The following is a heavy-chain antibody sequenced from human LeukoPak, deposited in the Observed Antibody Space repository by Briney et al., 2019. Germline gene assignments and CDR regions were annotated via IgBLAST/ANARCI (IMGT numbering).Heavy chain of an antibody. V-gene: IGHV3-23*01. D-gene: IGHD5-18*01. Sequence: GGSLRLSCTASGFTFGDYAMSWVRQAPGKGLEWVSAISGSGGSTYYADSVKGRFTISRDNSKNTLYLQMNSLRAEDTAVYYCAKIKGYSYGDYWGQGTLVTVSS. CDR2: ISGSGGST. CDR1: GFTFGDYA. J-gene: IGHJ4*02. CDR3: AKIKGYSYGDY.